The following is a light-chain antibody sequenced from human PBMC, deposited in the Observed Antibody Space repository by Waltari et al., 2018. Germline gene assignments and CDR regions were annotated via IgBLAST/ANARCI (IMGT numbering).Light chain of an antibody. CDR1: QSVLYSSNNKKY. Sequence: DIVMTQSPDSLAVSLGERATINCKSSQSVLYSSNNKKYLAWYKQKPGQPPKLLIYWASTRSSGVPDRFSGSGSGTDFTPSISSLQAEDVAVYYCQQYYTSPYTFGQGTKLEIK. CDR3: QQYYTSPYT. J-gene: IGKJ2*01. CDR2: WAS. V-gene: IGKV4-1*01.